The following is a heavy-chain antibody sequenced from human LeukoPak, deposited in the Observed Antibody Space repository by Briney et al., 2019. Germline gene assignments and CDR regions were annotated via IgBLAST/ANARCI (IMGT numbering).Heavy chain of an antibody. CDR2: IIPISGSP. D-gene: IGHD5-18*01. Sequence: ASVKVSCKASGASFSSFGISWVRQAPGQGLEWMGGIIPISGSPNYAQKFQGRVTMTTDTSTSTVYMELRSLTSDDTAIYYCARQVDTTMALPDYWGQGTLVTVSS. CDR1: GASFSSFG. J-gene: IGHJ4*02. CDR3: ARQVDTTMALPDY. V-gene: IGHV1-69*05.